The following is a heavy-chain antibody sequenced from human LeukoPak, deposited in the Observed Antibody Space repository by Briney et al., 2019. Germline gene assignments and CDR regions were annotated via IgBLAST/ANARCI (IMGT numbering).Heavy chain of an antibody. CDR3: AREGSGKDAFDI. CDR2: INPNSGGT. Sequence: GASVKVSCEASGYTFTTYFMHWVRQAPGQGLGWMGWINPNSGGTNYAQKFQGRVTMTRDTSISTAYMELSRLRSDDTAVYYCAREGSGKDAFDIWGQGTMVTVSS. D-gene: IGHD6-19*01. CDR1: GYTFTTYF. V-gene: IGHV1-2*02. J-gene: IGHJ3*02.